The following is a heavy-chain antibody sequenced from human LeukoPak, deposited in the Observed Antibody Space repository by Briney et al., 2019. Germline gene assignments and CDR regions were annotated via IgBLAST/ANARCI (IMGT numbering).Heavy chain of an antibody. CDR2: INPNSGGT. CDR3: ARVIVATLAFDY. CDR1: GYTFTGYY. V-gene: IGHV1-2*02. Sequence: ASVKVSCKASGYTFTGYYMHWVRQAPGQGLEWMGWINPNSGGTNYAQKFQGRVTMTRDTSISTAYMELNRLRSDDTAVYYCARVIVATLAFDYWGQGTLVTVSS. D-gene: IGHD5-12*01. J-gene: IGHJ4*02.